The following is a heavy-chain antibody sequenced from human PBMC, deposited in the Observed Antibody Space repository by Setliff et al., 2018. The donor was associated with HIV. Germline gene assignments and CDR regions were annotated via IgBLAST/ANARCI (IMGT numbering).Heavy chain of an antibody. D-gene: IGHD1-26*01. CDR1: GYTFTSYA. CDR3: AARWEQLYYYGMDV. J-gene: IGHJ6*02. Sequence: ASVKVSCKASGYTFTSYAVNWVRQAPGQGLEWVGWIHTNTGDPTYAQGFTGRFVFSFDTSVSTAYLQISSLKAEDTAVYYCAARWEQLYYYGMDVWGQGTTVTVSS. V-gene: IGHV7-4-1*02. CDR2: IHTNTGDP.